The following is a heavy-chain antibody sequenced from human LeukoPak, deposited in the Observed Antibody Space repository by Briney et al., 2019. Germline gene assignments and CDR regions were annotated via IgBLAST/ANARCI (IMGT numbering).Heavy chain of an antibody. V-gene: IGHV1-2*02. Sequence: ASVKVSCKASGYTFTGYYMHWVRQAPGQGLEWMGWINPNSGGTNYAQKFQGRVTMTRDTSISTAYMELSRLGSDDTAVYYCARGSLVVVPGDIWGQGTMVTVSS. J-gene: IGHJ3*02. CDR1: GYTFTGYY. CDR2: INPNSGGT. CDR3: ARGSLVVVPGDI. D-gene: IGHD2-2*01.